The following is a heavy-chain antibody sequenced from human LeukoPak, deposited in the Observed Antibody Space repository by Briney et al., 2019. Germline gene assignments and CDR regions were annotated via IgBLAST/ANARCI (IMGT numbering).Heavy chain of an antibody. CDR3: TRASGYSSGAVDY. V-gene: IGHV3-9*03. D-gene: IGHD5-18*01. Sequence: PGGSLRLSCAASGFTFDDYAMHWVRQAPGKGLEWVSGISWNSGSIGYADSVKGRFTISRDNAKSTLYLQMNSLRADDMALYYCTRASGYSSGAVDYWGRGTLVTVSS. CDR1: GFTFDDYA. J-gene: IGHJ4*02. CDR2: ISWNSGSI.